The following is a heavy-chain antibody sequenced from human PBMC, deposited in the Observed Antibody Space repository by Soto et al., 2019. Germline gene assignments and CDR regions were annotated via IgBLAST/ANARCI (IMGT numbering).Heavy chain of an antibody. CDR3: LVGAAGGSPPY. Sequence: EVQLVESGGGLVQPGGSLKLSCAASGFIFSGSTMHWVRQASGKGLEWVSRIRNKANNYATTYAASVKGRFTISRDDSENTAYLQMNSLSTEDTAVSYCLVGAAGGSPPYWGQGTLVTVSS. D-gene: IGHD6-13*01. V-gene: IGHV3-73*02. J-gene: IGHJ4*02. CDR2: IRNKANNYAT. CDR1: GFIFSGST.